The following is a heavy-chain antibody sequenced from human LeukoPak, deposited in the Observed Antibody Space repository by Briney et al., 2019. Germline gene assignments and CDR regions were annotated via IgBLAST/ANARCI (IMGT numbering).Heavy chain of an antibody. Sequence: PGGSLRLSRAASGFTVSSSYMSWVRQAPGKGLEWVSVIYSGGSTYYADSVKGRFTISRDNSKNTLYLQMNSLRAEDTAVYYCARDFFGARDYWGQGTLVTVSS. CDR3: ARDFFGARDY. CDR1: GFTVSSSY. J-gene: IGHJ4*02. D-gene: IGHD3-10*01. CDR2: IYSGGST. V-gene: IGHV3-53*01.